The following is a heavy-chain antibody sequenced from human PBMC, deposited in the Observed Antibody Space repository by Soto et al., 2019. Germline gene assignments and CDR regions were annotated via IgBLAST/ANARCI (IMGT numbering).Heavy chain of an antibody. CDR2: IYSGGTT. Sequence: EVKVVESGGGLIQPGGSLRLSCVVSGFTDSSTNYMSWVRQAPGKGLEWVSVIYSGGTTFYADSVKGRFTISRDNSKNTLYLQMNSLRAEDTAVYYCHGYGYWGQGTLVTVSS. CDR1: GFTDSSTNY. CDR3: HGYGY. J-gene: IGHJ4*02. D-gene: IGHD5-12*01. V-gene: IGHV3-53*01.